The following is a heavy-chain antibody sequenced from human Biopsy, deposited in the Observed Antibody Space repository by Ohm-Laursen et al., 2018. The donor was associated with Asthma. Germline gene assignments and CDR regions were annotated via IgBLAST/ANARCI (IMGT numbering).Heavy chain of an antibody. J-gene: IGHJ6*02. V-gene: IGHV1-69*01. CDR3: ARGYSGSDRIVYYYSGLEV. D-gene: IGHD5-12*01. CDR2: LIPVLGTP. CDR1: GDSFSNYA. Sequence: VSSVKVSCKASGDSFSNYAISWVRQAPGQGLEWMGGLIPVLGTPDHAQMFEGRVTITADEPTSTAYMELSSLSSEDTAVYYCARGYSGSDRIVYYYSGLEVWGQGTTVTVSS.